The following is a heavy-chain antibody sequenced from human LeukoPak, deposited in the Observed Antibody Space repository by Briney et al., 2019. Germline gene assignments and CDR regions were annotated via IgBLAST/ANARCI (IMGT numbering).Heavy chain of an antibody. D-gene: IGHD3-22*01. CDR3: AAVYYDSSAYEFDY. V-gene: IGHV1-58*02. J-gene: IGHJ4*02. CDR2: IVVGSGNT. Sequence: ASVKVSCKASGFTFTSSAMQWVRQARGQRLECIGWIVVGSGNTNYAQKFQERVTITRDMSTSTAYMELSSPRSEDTAVYYCAAVYYDSSAYEFDYWGQGTLVTVSS. CDR1: GFTFTSSA.